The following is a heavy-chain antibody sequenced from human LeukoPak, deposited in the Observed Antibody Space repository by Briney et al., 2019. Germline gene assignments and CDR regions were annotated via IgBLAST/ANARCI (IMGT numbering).Heavy chain of an antibody. CDR1: GFTFSTYG. V-gene: IGHV3-30*03. CDR3: ARDGPAENGLPLDY. D-gene: IGHD2-8*01. J-gene: IGHJ4*02. CDR2: MSYDGSDK. Sequence: GGSLRLSCATSGFTFSTYGLHWVRQAPGKGLEWLADMSYDGSDKDYADSVKGRFTISRDNSKNTLYLQMNSLRVEDTAVYHCARDGPAENGLPLDYWGQGTLVTVSS.